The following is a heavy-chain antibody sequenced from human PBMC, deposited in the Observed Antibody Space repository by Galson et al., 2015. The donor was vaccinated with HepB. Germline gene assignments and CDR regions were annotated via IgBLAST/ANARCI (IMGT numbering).Heavy chain of an antibody. CDR1: GFTFSAYY. J-gene: IGHJ4*02. D-gene: IGHD3-10*01. V-gene: IGHV3-11*01. CDR3: AREGNYYGSGSYLGY. CDR2: ISSSSTTI. Sequence: SLRLSCAASGFTFSAYYMSWIRQAPGKGLEWVSYISSSSTTIYYADSVKGRFTISRDNAKSSLFLQMSGLRAEDTAVYYCAREGNYYGSGSYLGYWGQGTLVTVSS.